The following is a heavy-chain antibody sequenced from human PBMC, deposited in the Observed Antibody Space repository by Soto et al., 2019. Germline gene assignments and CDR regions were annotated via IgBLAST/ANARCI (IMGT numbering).Heavy chain of an antibody. D-gene: IGHD5-18*01. CDR1: GFSLSNARMG. J-gene: IGHJ6*02. CDR2: IFSNDEK. V-gene: IGHV2-26*01. CDR3: ARIVDTAMAPLGYGMDV. Sequence: GSGPTLVNPTGTLTLTCTVSGFSLSNARMGVSWIRQPPGKALEWLAHIFSNDEKSYSTSLKSRLTISKDTSKSQVVLTMTNMDPVDTATYYCARIVDTAMAPLGYGMDVWGQGTTVTVSS.